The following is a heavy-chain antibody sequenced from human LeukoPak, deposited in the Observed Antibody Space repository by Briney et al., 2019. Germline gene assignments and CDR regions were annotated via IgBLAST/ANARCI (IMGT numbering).Heavy chain of an antibody. CDR1: GFTFSDYY. J-gene: IGHJ3*02. V-gene: IGHV3-11*03. CDR2: ISSSSSYT. Sequence: GGSLSLSCAASGFTFSDYYMSWIRQAPGKGLDWVAYISSSSSYTNYADSVKGRFTISRDNAKNSLYLQMNSLRAEDTAVYYCARFNYYDSSGYSVAPDAFDIWGQGTMVTVSS. CDR3: ARFNYYDSSGYSVAPDAFDI. D-gene: IGHD3-22*01.